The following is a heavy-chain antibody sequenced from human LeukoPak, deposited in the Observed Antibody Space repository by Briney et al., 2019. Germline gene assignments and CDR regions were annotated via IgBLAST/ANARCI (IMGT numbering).Heavy chain of an antibody. D-gene: IGHD2-21*02. CDR3: ARVAYCGGDCAGYFQH. CDR2: IYYSGDT. V-gene: IGHV4-59*12. Sequence: GSLRLSCAASGFTFSSYAMSWIRQAPEKGLEWIAYIYYSGDTDYNSSLKSRVTLSRDTSKNQLFLKLSSVTAADTAVYYCARVAYCGGDCAGYFQHWGQGTLVTVSS. CDR1: GFTFSSYA. J-gene: IGHJ1*01.